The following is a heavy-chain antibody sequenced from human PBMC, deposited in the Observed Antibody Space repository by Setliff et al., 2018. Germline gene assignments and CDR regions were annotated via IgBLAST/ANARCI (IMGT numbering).Heavy chain of an antibody. J-gene: IGHJ4*01. CDR1: GGSLNSGSYY. CDR2: LHTSGST. D-gene: IGHD3-10*01. V-gene: IGHV4-61*02. CDR3: ARRGGSIIYREFFDY. Sequence: LSLTCAVSGGSLNSGSYYWSWIRQSTERGLEWLGRLHTSGSTTYNPALNSRVTISVDTSTNQFSLRLTSLTAADTAVYFCARRGGSIIYREFFDYWG.